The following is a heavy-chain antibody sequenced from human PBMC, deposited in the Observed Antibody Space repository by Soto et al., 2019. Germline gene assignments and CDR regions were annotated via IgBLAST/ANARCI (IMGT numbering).Heavy chain of an antibody. CDR3: ARMASAGTLNWFDP. V-gene: IGHV1-8*02. Sequence: QVQLVQSGAEVKEPGASVRVSCKASGYTFINFDISWVRQAAGQGLEWLGWMNPGSGKTGYASQFQGRVAMTRDASTGKSHLELSRLTSDDTAVYYCARMASAGTLNWFDPWGQGTLVTVSS. D-gene: IGHD6-13*01. CDR1: GYTFINFD. J-gene: IGHJ5*02. CDR2: MNPGSGKT.